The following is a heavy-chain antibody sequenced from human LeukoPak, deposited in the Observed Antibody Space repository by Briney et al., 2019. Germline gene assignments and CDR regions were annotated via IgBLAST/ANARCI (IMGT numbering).Heavy chain of an antibody. V-gene: IGHV3-30-3*01. CDR3: ARGSTYSSSWYFSYYYYGMDV. D-gene: IGHD6-13*01. CDR1: GFTFSSYA. CDR2: ISYDGSNK. Sequence: GGSLRLSCAASGFTFSSYAMHWVRQAPGKGLEWVAVISYDGSNKYYADSVKGRFTTSRDNSKNTLYLQMNSLRAEDTAVYYCARGSTYSSSWYFSYYYYGMDVWGQGTTVTVSS. J-gene: IGHJ6*02.